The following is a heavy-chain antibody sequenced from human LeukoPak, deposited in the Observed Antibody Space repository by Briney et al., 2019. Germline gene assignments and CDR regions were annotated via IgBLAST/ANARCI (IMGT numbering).Heavy chain of an antibody. CDR1: GCSISSSSYY. Sequence: SETLSLTCTVSGCSISSSSYYWGWLRQPPGKGLELIASSYYSGCTYYNPSFKSRLTISVDTSKNQCSLKLSSVTAADTAVYYCATEGDGYNYFDYWGQGTLVTASS. V-gene: IGHV4-39*02. D-gene: IGHD5-24*01. J-gene: IGHJ4*02. CDR2: SYYSGCT. CDR3: ATEGDGYNYFDY.